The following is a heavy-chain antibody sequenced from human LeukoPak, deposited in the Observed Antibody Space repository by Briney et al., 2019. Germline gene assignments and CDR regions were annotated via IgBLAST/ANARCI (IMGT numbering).Heavy chain of an antibody. J-gene: IGHJ6*02. CDR2: IYYSGST. Sequence: SETLSLTCTVSGGSISSSRYYWGWIRQPPGKVLEWIGSIYYSGSTYYNPSLKSRVTISVDTSKNQFPLKLSSVTAADTAVYYCAAPYYYGSGSYREYGMDVWGQGTTVTVSS. CDR3: AAPYYYGSGSYREYGMDV. V-gene: IGHV4-39*01. D-gene: IGHD3-10*01. CDR1: GGSISSSRYY.